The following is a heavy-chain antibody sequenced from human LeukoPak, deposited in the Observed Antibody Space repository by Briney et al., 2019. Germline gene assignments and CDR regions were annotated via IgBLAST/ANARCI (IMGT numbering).Heavy chain of an antibody. CDR3: AGSTGLTVAGHI. J-gene: IGHJ3*02. V-gene: IGHV3-30*02. CDR1: RFPFSSYA. D-gene: IGHD6-19*01. CDR2: LRRDGSDT. Sequence: GGSLRLSCAASRFPFSSYAMHWVRQAPGKGLEWVAFLRRDGSDTYYADSVKGRFTVSRDNSKNTLYLQMNSLTTEDTAVYYCAGSTGLTVAGHIWGQGTTVTVAS.